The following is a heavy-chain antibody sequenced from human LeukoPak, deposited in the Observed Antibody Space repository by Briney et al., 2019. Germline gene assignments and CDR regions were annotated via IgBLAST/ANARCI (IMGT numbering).Heavy chain of an antibody. CDR1: GFTFSSYA. D-gene: IGHD6-19*01. CDR2: ISISGDDT. CDR3: AKLISNGGWPFDY. Sequence: PGASLRLSCAASGFTFSSYAMSWVRQAPGRGLEWVSAISISGDDTYYADSVKGRFTISRDNSRSTLYLQMNSLRAEDTALYYCAKLISNGGWPFDYWGQGTLVTVSS. J-gene: IGHJ4*02. V-gene: IGHV3-23*01.